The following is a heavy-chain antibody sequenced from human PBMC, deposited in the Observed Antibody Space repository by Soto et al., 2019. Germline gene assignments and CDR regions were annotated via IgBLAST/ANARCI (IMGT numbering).Heavy chain of an antibody. CDR1: GYTFTSYA. CDR3: AREVGYNWNRIDY. V-gene: IGHV1-3*01. CDR2: VNAGNGNT. J-gene: IGHJ4*02. D-gene: IGHD1-20*01. Sequence: QVQLVQSGAEVKKPGASVKVSCTASGYTFTSYAIHWVRQAPGQRREWMGWVNAGNGNTKYSQKLQGRVTITRDTSARTGYMEMSSLRSEDTAVYYCAREVGYNWNRIDYWGQGTLVTVSS.